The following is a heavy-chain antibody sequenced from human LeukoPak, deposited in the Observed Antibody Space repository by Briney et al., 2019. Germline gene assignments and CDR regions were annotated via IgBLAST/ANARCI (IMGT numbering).Heavy chain of an antibody. CDR3: ARIVVVPAATVYYYYGMGV. V-gene: IGHV3-53*01. CDR1: GFTVSSNY. D-gene: IGHD2-2*01. Sequence: PGGSLRLSCAASGFTVSSNYMSWVRQAPGKGLEWVSVIYSGGSTYYADSVEGRFTISRDNSKNTLYLQMNSLRAEDTAVYYCARIVVVPAATVYYYYGMGVWGQGTTVTVSS. CDR2: IYSGGST. J-gene: IGHJ6*02.